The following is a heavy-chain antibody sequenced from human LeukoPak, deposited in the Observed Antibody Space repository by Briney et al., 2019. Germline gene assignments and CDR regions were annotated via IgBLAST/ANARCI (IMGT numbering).Heavy chain of an antibody. CDR1: GFTFSSYA. D-gene: IGHD3-10*01. CDR2: ISYDGSNK. V-gene: IGHV3-30*04. Sequence: GGSLRLSCAASGFTFSSYAMHWVRQAPGKGLEWVAVISYDGSNKYYADSVKGRFTISRDNSKNTLYLQMNSLRAEDTAVYYCAKDGMVRGVWGYYYYGMDVWGQGTTVTVSS. CDR3: AKDGMVRGVWGYYYYGMDV. J-gene: IGHJ6*02.